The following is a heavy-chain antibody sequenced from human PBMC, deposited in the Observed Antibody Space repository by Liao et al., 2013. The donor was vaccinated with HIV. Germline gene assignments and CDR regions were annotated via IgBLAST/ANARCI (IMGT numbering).Heavy chain of an antibody. CDR1: GASISLYY. CDR3: ARGLEEDWFDP. V-gene: IGHV4-4*07. CDR2: VYSTGTT. J-gene: IGHJ5*02. Sequence: QVQLQESGPGVVKPSETLSLTCTVSGASISLYYWSWIRQSAGKGLEWIGRVYSTGTTTYNPSLKSRLTMSVDTSKNQFYLKLISVTAADTAMYYCARGLEEDWFDPWGQGTLVTVSS. D-gene: IGHD1-1*01.